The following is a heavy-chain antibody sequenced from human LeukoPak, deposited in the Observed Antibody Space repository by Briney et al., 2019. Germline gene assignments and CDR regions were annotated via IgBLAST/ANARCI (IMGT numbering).Heavy chain of an antibody. CDR1: GFIFSRYW. D-gene: IGHD4-17*01. V-gene: IGHV3-74*01. J-gene: IGHJ4*02. Sequence: GGSLRLSCAASGFIFSRYWMHWVSQAPGKRLVWVSRINSDGSSTRYADSVKGRFTISRDNAKNTLFLQMNSLRAEDTAVYYCARARKYGDYDLDYWGQGTLVTVSS. CDR2: INSDGSST. CDR3: ARARKYGDYDLDY.